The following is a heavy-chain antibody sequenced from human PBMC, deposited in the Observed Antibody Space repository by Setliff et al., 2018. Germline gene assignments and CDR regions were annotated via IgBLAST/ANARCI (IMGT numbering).Heavy chain of an antibody. CDR2: IIPMFGTA. CDR3: AARCSSTSCRYYYGSGSSVPFDY. Sequence: SVKVSCKASGGTLSSYAISWVRQAPGQGLEWMGGIIPMFGTANYAQKFQGRVTITADESTSTAYMELSSLRSEDTAVYYCAARCSSTSCRYYYGSGSSVPFDYWGQGTLVTVPS. J-gene: IGHJ4*02. V-gene: IGHV1-69*13. CDR1: GGTLSSYA. D-gene: IGHD3-10*01.